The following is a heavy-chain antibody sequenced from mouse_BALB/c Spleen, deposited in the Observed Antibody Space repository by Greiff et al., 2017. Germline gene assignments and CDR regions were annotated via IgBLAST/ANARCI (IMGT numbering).Heavy chain of an antibody. J-gene: IGHJ3*01. CDR2: IDPENGDT. CDR3: NKGYGSSWFAY. V-gene: IGHV14-4*02. Sequence: EVQLQQSGAELVRPGASVKLSCTASGFNIKDYYMHWVKQRPEQGLEWIGWIDPENGDTEYAPKFQGKATMTADTSSNTAYLQLSSLTSEDTAVYYCNKGYGSSWFAYWGQGTLVTVSA. CDR1: GFNIKDYY. D-gene: IGHD1-1*01.